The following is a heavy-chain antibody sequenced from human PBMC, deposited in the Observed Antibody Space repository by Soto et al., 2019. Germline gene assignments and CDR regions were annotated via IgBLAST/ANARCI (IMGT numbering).Heavy chain of an antibody. J-gene: IGHJ4*02. Sequence: QVQLVQSGAEVKKPGSSVKVSCKASGGTFSSYAISWVRQAPGQGLEWMGGIIHIFGTANYAQKFQGRVRITADESTRTAYMEMSSLRSEDTAVYYCAGGHYSYDFSSGSSPLLMVYWGQGTLVTVSS. V-gene: IGHV1-69*01. CDR3: AGGHYSYDFSSGSSPLLMVY. D-gene: IGHD3-3*01. CDR2: IIHIFGTA. CDR1: GGTFSSYA.